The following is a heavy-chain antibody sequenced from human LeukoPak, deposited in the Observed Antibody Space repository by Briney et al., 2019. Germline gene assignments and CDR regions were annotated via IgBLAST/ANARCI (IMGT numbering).Heavy chain of an antibody. Sequence: GGSLRLSCAASGFTFSSYSMNWVRQAPGKGLEWVSSISSSSSYIYYADSVKGRFTISRDNAKNSLYLQMNSLRAEDTAMYYCARDSVHCCIFDYWGQGTLVTVSS. CDR3: ARDSVHCCIFDY. J-gene: IGHJ4*02. V-gene: IGHV3-21*01. CDR2: ISSSSSYI. D-gene: IGHD5/OR15-5a*01. CDR1: GFTFSSYS.